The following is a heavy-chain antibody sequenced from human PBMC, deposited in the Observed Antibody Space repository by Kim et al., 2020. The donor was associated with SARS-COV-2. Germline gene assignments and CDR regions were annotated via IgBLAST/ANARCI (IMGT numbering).Heavy chain of an antibody. CDR3: ARGNKDDPATHQLDL. J-gene: IGHJ5*02. Sequence: GGSLRLSCAASGFDFGAHYMTWIRQAPGKGLQYLTYISYKGDYVSYSDSVKGRFAVSRDNAKNTVFLEMSSLRADDTAVYYCARGNKDDPATHQLDLWGLGTLLTVSS. D-gene: IGHD1-1*01. CDR2: ISYKGDYV. CDR1: GFDFGAHY. V-gene: IGHV3-11*01.